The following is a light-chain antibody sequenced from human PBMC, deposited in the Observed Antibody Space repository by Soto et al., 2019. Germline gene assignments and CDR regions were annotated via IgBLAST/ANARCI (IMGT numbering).Light chain of an antibody. V-gene: IGKV1-33*01. Sequence: DIQMTQSPSSLSASVGDSVTITCQSSEDITKYLNWYQQKVGKAPKLLIYDASNLETGVPSRFSGSGSGTDFTFTINILQPEDIAKYFCQQYDNLPYTFGQGTKLEIK. CDR2: DAS. CDR3: QQYDNLPYT. CDR1: EDITKY. J-gene: IGKJ2*01.